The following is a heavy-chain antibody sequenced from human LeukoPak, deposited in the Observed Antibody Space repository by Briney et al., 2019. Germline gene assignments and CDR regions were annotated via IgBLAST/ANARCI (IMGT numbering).Heavy chain of an antibody. D-gene: IGHD3-10*01. V-gene: IGHV3-23*01. CDR1: GFTFSSYA. CDR3: AKAGPGFGFDY. J-gene: IGHJ4*02. Sequence: GGSLRLSCAASGFTFSSYAMSWVRQAPGKGLEWVSAISGSGGSTYYADSVKGRFTISRDNAKDSLYLQMNSLRVEDTAVYYCAKAGPGFGFDYWGQGTLVTVSS. CDR2: ISGSGGST.